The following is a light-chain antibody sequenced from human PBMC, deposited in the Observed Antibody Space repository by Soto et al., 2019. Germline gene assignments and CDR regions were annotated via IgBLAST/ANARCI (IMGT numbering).Light chain of an antibody. Sequence: NFMLTQPHSVSESPGKTVTISCTRSSGSIASNYVQWYQQRPGSSPTTVIYEDNQRPSGVPDRFPGSIDSSSNSASLTISGLKTEDEADYYCQSYDSSLWVFGGGTKVTVL. CDR2: EDN. V-gene: IGLV6-57*01. CDR1: SGSIASNY. CDR3: QSYDSSLWV. J-gene: IGLJ3*02.